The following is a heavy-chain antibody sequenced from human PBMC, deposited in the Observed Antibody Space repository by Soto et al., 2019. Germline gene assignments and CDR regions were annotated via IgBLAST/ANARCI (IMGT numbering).Heavy chain of an antibody. CDR3: AKGATKQLWFKALGHS. D-gene: IGHD2-21*01. Sequence: GGSLRLSCAVSGFSFSDYAMTWVRQAPGKGLEWVSGISGSGDLTYYADMVKGRFTVSRDNSGNTLYLQMESLRVDDTAVYYCAKGATKQLWFKALGHSCGQGSLVTVSS. CDR2: ISGSGDLT. CDR1: GFSFSDYA. J-gene: IGHJ5*02. V-gene: IGHV3-23*01.